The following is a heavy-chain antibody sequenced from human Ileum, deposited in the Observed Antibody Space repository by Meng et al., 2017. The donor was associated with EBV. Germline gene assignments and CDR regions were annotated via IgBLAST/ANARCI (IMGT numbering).Heavy chain of an antibody. D-gene: IGHD1-7*01. CDR2: VYHRGDT. J-gene: IGHJ4*02. V-gene: IGHV4-4*02. Sequence: SGPGLVKLSGALSLTCTVSGDSISSDIWWSWVRQPPGKGLEWIGEVYHRGDTNYNPSLKSRVDISVDKSKNQFYLSLFSVTAADTAVYYCGRDQGRELINHWGQGTLVTVSS. CDR1: GDSISSDIW. CDR3: GRDQGRELINH.